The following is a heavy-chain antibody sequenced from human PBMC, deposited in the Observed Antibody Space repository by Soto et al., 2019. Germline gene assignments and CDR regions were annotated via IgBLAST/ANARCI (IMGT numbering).Heavy chain of an antibody. CDR2: LSPDNGNT. D-gene: IGHD5-12*01. V-gene: IGHV1-18*01. Sequence: QVQLVQSGGEVKKPGASVKVSCKASGYTFTIYGINWVRQAPGQGLEWMGWLSPDNGNTNYAQKLQGRVTMTTDTSTSTDYMELRSLRSDDTAVYYCARALGYSGYAGMDVWGKGTTVNVSS. CDR1: GYTFTIYG. CDR3: ARALGYSGYAGMDV. J-gene: IGHJ6*04.